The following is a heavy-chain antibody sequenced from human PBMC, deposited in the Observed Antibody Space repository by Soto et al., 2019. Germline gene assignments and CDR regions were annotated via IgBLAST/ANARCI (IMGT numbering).Heavy chain of an antibody. J-gene: IGHJ4*02. Sequence: EVQLLESGGGLVQPGGSLRLSCAASGFTFSTYAMSWVRQAPGKGLEWVSSLYSSGTRTFYADSVKGRFTSSRDNSKNTVYLQMDSLRSEDTAVYYCGKDRCGGGTICYVEDCGQGPLVIVSS. CDR3: GKDRCGGGTICYVED. CDR1: GFTFSTYA. D-gene: IGHD2-2*01. CDR2: LYSSGTRT. V-gene: IGHV3-23*05.